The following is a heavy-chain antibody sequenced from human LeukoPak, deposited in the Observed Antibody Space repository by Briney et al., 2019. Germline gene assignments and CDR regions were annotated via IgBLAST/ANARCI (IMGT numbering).Heavy chain of an antibody. V-gene: IGHV3-23*01. CDR3: ARDRRNFDV. J-gene: IGHJ3*01. CDR1: GFTFSSYA. CDR2: ISGSGGSA. Sequence: GGSLRLSCAASGFTFSSYAMSWVRQAPGKGLEWVSGISGSGGSAYYAESVKGRFTISRDNSKNTLYLQMNSLRAEDTAVYYCARDRRNFDVWGQGTMVTVSS.